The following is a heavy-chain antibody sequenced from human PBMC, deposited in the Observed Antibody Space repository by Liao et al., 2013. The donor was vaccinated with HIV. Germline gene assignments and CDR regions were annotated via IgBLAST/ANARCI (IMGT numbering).Heavy chain of an antibody. J-gene: IGHJ3*02. V-gene: IGHV4-61*02. CDR1: GGSISSGSYF. D-gene: IGHD2-15*01. CDR2: IYTSGST. CDR3: SKRVGVGDAFDI. Sequence: QVQLQESGPGLVKPSHTLSLTCTVSGGSISSGSYFWSWIRQPAGKGLEWIGHIYTSGSTNYNPSLKSRVTISVDTSKNQFSLKLSSVTAADTAVYYCSKRVGVGDAFDIWGQGTMVTVFS.